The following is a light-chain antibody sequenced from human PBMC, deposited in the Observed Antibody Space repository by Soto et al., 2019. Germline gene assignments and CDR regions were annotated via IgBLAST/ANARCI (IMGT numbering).Light chain of an antibody. V-gene: IGLV2-14*01. CDR2: EVS. CDR1: SSDVGGYNY. J-gene: IGLJ1*01. CDR3: SSYTRSSTDV. Sequence: QSVLTQPASVSGSPGQSITISCTGTSSDVGGYNYVSWYQQHPGKAPKLMIYEVSNRPSGVSNRFSGSKSGNTASLTISGLQAGDEADYYCSSYTRSSTDVFGTGTKLTVL.